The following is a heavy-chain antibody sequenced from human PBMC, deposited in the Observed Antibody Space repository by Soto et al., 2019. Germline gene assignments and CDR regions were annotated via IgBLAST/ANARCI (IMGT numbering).Heavy chain of an antibody. CDR3: SRDFTKSSSWPYYFDY. J-gene: IGHJ4*02. V-gene: IGHV1-18*01. CDR2: ISAYSGST. D-gene: IGHD6-13*01. CDR1: GYTFTTYG. Sequence: QVQLVQSGAEVKKPGASVKVSCKASGYTFTTYGISWVRQAPGQGLEWMGWISAYSGSTKFAQKLQGRVTMTTDTSTTTAYMELRSPTSDDTAVYYCSRDFTKSSSWPYYFDYWGQGTLVTVSS.